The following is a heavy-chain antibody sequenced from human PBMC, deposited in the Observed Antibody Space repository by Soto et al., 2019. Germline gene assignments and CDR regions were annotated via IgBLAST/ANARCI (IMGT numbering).Heavy chain of an antibody. J-gene: IGHJ3*01. CDR1: GASIRGGDYY. Sequence: QVQLQESGPGLVRPSETLSLICTGSGASIRGGDYYWSWIRQHPGGGLEWIGYLYDSGTTHDHPSLRGLVILSVDASKNKFSLRMPSVTDADTAVYYCAREESGKRGGFVLDVWCQGTMVTVSS. CDR2: LYDSGTT. CDR3: AREESGKRGGFVLDV. D-gene: IGHD3-3*01. V-gene: IGHV4-31*01.